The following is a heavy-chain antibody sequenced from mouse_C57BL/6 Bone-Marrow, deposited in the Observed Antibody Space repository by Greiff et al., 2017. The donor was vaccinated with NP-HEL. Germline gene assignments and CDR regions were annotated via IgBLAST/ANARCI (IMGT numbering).Heavy chain of an antibody. V-gene: IGHV1-64*01. J-gene: IGHJ3*01. CDR2: IHPNSGST. CDR3: ARSPNWDGAWFAY. D-gene: IGHD4-1*01. CDR1: GYTFTSYW. Sequence: VQLQQPGAELVKPGASVKLSCKASGYTFTSYWMHWVKQRPGQGLEWIGMIHPNSGSTNYNEKFKSKATLTVDKSSSTAYMQLSSLTSEDSAVYYCARSPNWDGAWFAYWGQGTLVTVSA.